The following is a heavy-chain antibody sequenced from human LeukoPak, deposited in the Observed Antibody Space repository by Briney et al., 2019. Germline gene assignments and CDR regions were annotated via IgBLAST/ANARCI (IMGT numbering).Heavy chain of an antibody. J-gene: IGHJ4*02. CDR3: AKVWAQYSSGWSYYFDY. V-gene: IGHV3-23*01. D-gene: IGHD6-19*01. CDR1: GFTFSSYA. Sequence: PGGSLRLSCAASGFTFSSYAMSWVRQAPGKGLEWVSALSGSGGSTYYADSVKGRFTISRDNSKNTLYLQMNSLRAEDTAVYYCAKVWAQYSSGWSYYFDYWGQGTLVTVSS. CDR2: LSGSGGST.